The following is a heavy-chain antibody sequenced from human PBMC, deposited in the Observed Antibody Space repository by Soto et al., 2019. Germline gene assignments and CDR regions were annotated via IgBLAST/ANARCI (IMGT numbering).Heavy chain of an antibody. V-gene: IGHV1-2*02. D-gene: IGHD2-21*01. CDR3: ARERFQVISDGMDV. CDR1: GYTLTGYY. J-gene: IGHJ6*02. Sequence: ASVKVSCKASGYTLTGYYVHWVREAPGQGLEWMGWINPETGGTSYAQKFQGRVTLSRGTSINTAYLELSSLRFDDAAVYFCARERFQVISDGMDVWGQGTTVTVYS. CDR2: INPETGGT.